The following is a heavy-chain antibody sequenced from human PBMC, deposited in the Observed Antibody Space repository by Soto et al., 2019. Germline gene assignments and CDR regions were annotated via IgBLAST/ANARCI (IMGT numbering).Heavy chain of an antibody. V-gene: IGHV1-3*01. CDR3: ARSGPPIDY. Sequence: ASVKVSCKASGYTLTNYAMHWVRQAPGQRLEWMGWINAGNGNTKYSQKFQGRVTITRDTSANTAYMELSSLRSEDTAVYYCARSGPPIDYWGQGTLVTAPQ. CDR2: INAGNGNT. J-gene: IGHJ4*02. CDR1: GYTLTNYA. D-gene: IGHD1-26*01.